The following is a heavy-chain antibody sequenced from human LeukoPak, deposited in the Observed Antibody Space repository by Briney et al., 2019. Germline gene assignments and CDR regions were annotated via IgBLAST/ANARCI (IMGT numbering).Heavy chain of an antibody. J-gene: IGHJ4*02. CDR2: IYWDDDK. Sequence: SGPTLVKPTQTLTLTCTFSGFSLSSSEVGVGWIRQPPGKALEWLALIYWDDDKRYSPSLKSRLTITKDTSKNQVVLTMSNMDPVDTATYYCAHRSNYGDFDCWGQGTLVTVSS. V-gene: IGHV2-5*02. CDR3: AHRSNYGDFDC. D-gene: IGHD4-11*01. CDR1: GFSLSSSEVG.